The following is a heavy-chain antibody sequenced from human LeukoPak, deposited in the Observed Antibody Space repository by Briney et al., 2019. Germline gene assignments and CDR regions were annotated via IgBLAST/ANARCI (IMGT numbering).Heavy chain of an antibody. Sequence: QSGGSLRLSCAASGFTFSSSAMSWVRQAPGKGLEWVSGSSGSGGGTYYADSVKGRFTISRDNSKNTLYLQMNGLRAEDTAIYYCAKAGSIRFDYWGQGTLVTVSS. CDR1: GFTFSSSA. CDR3: AKAGSIRFDY. J-gene: IGHJ4*02. CDR2: SSGSGGGT. V-gene: IGHV3-23*01. D-gene: IGHD1-26*01.